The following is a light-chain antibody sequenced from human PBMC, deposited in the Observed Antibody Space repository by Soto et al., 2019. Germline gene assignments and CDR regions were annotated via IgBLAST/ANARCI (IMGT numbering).Light chain of an antibody. CDR1: KSTRRW. CDR2: DAA. V-gene: IGKV1-5*01. CDR3: QQYNTRWT. Sequence: TQMTQSPYTLSASVGDSVTITCRASKSTRRWFAWYQQKPGQAPNLLIYDAASLESRVPSRLSGSGTGTEFSLTIRSLQVDDLATYYCQQYNTRWTFGQGTKVEIK. J-gene: IGKJ1*01.